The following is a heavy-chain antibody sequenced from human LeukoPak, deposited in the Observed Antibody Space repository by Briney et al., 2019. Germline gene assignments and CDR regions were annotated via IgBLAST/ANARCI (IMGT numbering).Heavy chain of an antibody. J-gene: IGHJ4*02. D-gene: IGHD1-26*01. V-gene: IGHV3-7*01. CDR1: GFTFSSYW. Sequence: GGSLRLSCSASGFTFSSYWRSWVRQAPGKGLEWVANIKQDGNAKYYVNSVKGRFTISRDNAKNSLYLQMNSLRAEDTAVYYCARSGRSGRQDYWGQGTLVTVSS. CDR2: IKQDGNAK. CDR3: ARSGRSGRQDY.